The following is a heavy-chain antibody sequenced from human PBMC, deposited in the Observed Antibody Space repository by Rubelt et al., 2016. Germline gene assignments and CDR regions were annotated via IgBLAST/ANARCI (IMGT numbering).Heavy chain of an antibody. V-gene: IGHV2-5*02. CDR2: IYWDDDK. Sequence: QITLKESGPTLVKPTQTLTLTCTFSGFSLSTSGVGVGWIRQPPGKALEWLALIYWDDDKRYSPSLKSRLTITKDTSKNQVVLTMTNMDPVDTATYYCAHSVTMVRGVITTPYFDYWGQGTLVTVSS. J-gene: IGHJ4*02. D-gene: IGHD3-10*01. CDR3: AHSVTMVRGVITTPYFDY. CDR1: GFSLSTSGVG.